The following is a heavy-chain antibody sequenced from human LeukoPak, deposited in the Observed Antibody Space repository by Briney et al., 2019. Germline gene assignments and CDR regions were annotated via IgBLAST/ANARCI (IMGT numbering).Heavy chain of an antibody. CDR3: ARVPPIWDSSGSV. Sequence: PGGSLRLSCAASGFTFSSYSMNWVRQAPGKGLEWVSSISSSSSYIYYADSVKGRFTISRDNAKNSLYLQMNSLRAEDTAVYYCARVPPIWDSSGSVWGQGTLVTVSS. V-gene: IGHV3-21*01. D-gene: IGHD3-22*01. CDR1: GFTFSSYS. J-gene: IGHJ4*02. CDR2: ISSSSSYI.